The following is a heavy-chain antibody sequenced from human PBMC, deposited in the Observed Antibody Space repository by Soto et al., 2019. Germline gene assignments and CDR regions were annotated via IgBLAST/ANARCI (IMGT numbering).Heavy chain of an antibody. CDR2: IYYSGST. Sequence: SETLSLTCTVSNGSISPYYWSWIRQPPGKGLEWIGYIYYSGSTTYNPSLESRVTISVDTSKNQFSLKLSSVTAADTAVYYCARLGGYYQALDSWGQGTLVTVSS. D-gene: IGHD3-22*01. J-gene: IGHJ4*02. CDR1: NGSISPYY. V-gene: IGHV4-59*08. CDR3: ARLGGYYQALDS.